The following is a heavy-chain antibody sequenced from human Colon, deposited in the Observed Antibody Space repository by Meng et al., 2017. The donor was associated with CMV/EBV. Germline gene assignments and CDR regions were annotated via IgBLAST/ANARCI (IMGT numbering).Heavy chain of an antibody. CDR2: VANKANSYIT. Sequence: GGSLRLSCAGSGFILTDHYIDWVRQAPGKGLEWVGRVANKANSYITEYAASVKGRFTFSRDDSENSVYLQMNSLKSEDTAVYYCTRVFDYWGQGTLVTVSS. J-gene: IGHJ4*02. CDR1: GFILTDHY. V-gene: IGHV3-72*01. CDR3: TRVFDY.